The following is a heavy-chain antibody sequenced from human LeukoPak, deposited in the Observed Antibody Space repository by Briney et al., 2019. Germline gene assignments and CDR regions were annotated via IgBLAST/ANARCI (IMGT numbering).Heavy chain of an antibody. Sequence: RTGGSLRLSCAASGFTFSSYGMSWVRLAPGKGLEWVSSINGPGVSTYYADSVKGRFTISRDNSRNTLYPQMNSLRAEDTAVYYCAKIQSAAGTDYWGQGTLVTVSS. D-gene: IGHD6-13*01. CDR2: INGPGVST. V-gene: IGHV3-23*01. J-gene: IGHJ4*02. CDR1: GFTFSSYG. CDR3: AKIQSAAGTDY.